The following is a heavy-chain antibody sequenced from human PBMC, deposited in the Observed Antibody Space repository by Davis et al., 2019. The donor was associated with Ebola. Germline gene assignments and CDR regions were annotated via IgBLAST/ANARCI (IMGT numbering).Heavy chain of an antibody. V-gene: IGHV1-18*01. CDR2: ISAYNGNT. Sequence: ASVKVSCKASGYTFTSYGISWVRQAPGQGLEWMGWISAYNGNTNYAQKLQGRVTMTTDTSTSTAYMELRSLRSDDTAVYYCARRRYDYVWGTDAFDIWGQGTMVTVSS. D-gene: IGHD3-16*01. J-gene: IGHJ3*02. CDR1: GYTFTSYG. CDR3: ARRRYDYVWGTDAFDI.